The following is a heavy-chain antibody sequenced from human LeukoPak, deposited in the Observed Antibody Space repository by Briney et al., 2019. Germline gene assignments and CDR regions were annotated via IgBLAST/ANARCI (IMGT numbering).Heavy chain of an antibody. CDR1: GYSFTNYW. CDR2: IYPGDSDT. D-gene: IGHD1-1*01. J-gene: IGHJ3*02. Sequence: GESLKISFQTSGYSFTNYWIGWVRQMPGKGLEWMGIIYPGDSDTRYSPSFQGQVTISADKSISTAYLQWSSLKASDTAMYYCARPRTPVTPGHAFDIWGQGTMVTVSS. V-gene: IGHV5-51*01. CDR3: ARPRTPVTPGHAFDI.